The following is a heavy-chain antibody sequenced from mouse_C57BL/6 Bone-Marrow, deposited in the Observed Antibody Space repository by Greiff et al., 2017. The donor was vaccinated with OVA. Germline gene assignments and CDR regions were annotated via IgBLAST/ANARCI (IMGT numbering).Heavy chain of an antibody. D-gene: IGHD2-4*01. V-gene: IGHV1-82*01. Sequence: QVQLKESGPELVKPGASVKISCKASGYAFSSSWMNWVKQRPGKGLEWIGRIYPGDGDTNYNGKFKGKATLTADKSSSTAYMQLSSLTSEDSAVYFCARMGFYYDYWGQGTSVTVSS. CDR1: GYAFSSSW. J-gene: IGHJ4*01. CDR2: IYPGDGDT. CDR3: ARMGFYYDY.